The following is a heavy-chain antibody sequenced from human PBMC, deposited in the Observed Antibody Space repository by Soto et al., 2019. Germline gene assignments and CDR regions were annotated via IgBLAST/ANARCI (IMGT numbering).Heavy chain of an antibody. D-gene: IGHD3-3*01. J-gene: IGHJ4*02. V-gene: IGHV4-34*01. CDR2: INHSGST. CDR1: GGSFSGYY. CDR3: ARVRSGYYTG. Sequence: SETLSLTCAVYGGSFSGYYWSWIRQPPGKGLEWIGEINHSGSTNYNPSLKSRVTISVDTSKNQFSLKLSSVTAADTAVYYCARVRSGYYTGWGQGTLVTVSS.